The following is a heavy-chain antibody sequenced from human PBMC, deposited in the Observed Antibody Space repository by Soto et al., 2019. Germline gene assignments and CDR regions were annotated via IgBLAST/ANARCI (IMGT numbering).Heavy chain of an antibody. Sequence: PSETLSLTCDVSGGSISSSKWWTWVRQPPGKGLEWIGKIDQNGITNYNPSLESRVTISKDKSTNQLFLNLTSVTAADTAMYYCVRMNRDYYYYGMDVWGQGTTVTV. CDR1: GGSISSSKW. CDR3: VRMNRDYYYYGMDV. CDR2: IDQNGIT. J-gene: IGHJ6*02. V-gene: IGHV4-4*02.